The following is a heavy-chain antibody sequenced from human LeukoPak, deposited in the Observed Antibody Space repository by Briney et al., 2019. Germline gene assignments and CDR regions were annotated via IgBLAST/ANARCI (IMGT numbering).Heavy chain of an antibody. CDR3: AELGITMIGGV. J-gene: IGHJ6*04. V-gene: IGHV3-48*03. CDR1: GFTFNSYE. D-gene: IGHD3-10*02. Sequence: GGSLRLSCAASGFTFNSYEMNWVRQAPGKGLEWVSYISDSGRTILYADSVKGRFTISRDNAKNSLYLQMNSLRAEDTAVYYCAELGITMIGGVWGKGTTVTISS. CDR2: ISDSGRTI.